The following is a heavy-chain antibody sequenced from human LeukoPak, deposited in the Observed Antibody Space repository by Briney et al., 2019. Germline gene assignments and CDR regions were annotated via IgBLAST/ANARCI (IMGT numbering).Heavy chain of an antibody. CDR1: GGSISSYY. Sequence: SETLSLTCTVSGGSISSYYWSWIRQPPGKGLEWIGYIYYSGSTNYNPSLKSRVTISVDTSKNQFPLKLSSVTAADTAVYYCARAGSGWSFDNWGQGTLITVSS. D-gene: IGHD6-19*01. CDR3: ARAGSGWSFDN. V-gene: IGHV4-59*01. CDR2: IYYSGST. J-gene: IGHJ4*02.